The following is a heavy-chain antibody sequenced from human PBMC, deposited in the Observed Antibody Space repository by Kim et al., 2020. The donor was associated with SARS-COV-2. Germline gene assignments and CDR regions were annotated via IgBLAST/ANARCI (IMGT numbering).Heavy chain of an antibody. V-gene: IGHV1-18*04. CDR2: ISAYNGNT. J-gene: IGHJ4*02. Sequence: ASVKVSCKASGYTFTSYGISWVRQAPGQGLEWMGWISAYNGNTNYAQKLQGRVTMTTDTSTSTAYMELRSLRSDDTAVYYCARAGTTVTTPNLTDYWGQGTLVTVSS. CDR3: ARAGTTVTTPNLTDY. D-gene: IGHD4-17*01. CDR1: GYTFTSYG.